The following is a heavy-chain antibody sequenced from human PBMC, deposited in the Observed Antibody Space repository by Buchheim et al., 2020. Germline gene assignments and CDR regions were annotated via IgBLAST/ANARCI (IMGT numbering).Heavy chain of an antibody. CDR2: ISYDGSNK. J-gene: IGHJ6*02. D-gene: IGHD4-17*01. V-gene: IGHV3-30*03. CDR3: ARDLDYGDYGTYLYYYYGMDV. Sequence: QVQLVESGGGVVQPGRSLRLSCAASGFTFSSYGMHWVRQAPGKGLEWVAVISYDGSNKYYADSVKGRFTISRDNAKNSLYLQMNSLRAEDTAVYYCARDLDYGDYGTYLYYYYGMDVWGQGTT. CDR1: GFTFSSYG.